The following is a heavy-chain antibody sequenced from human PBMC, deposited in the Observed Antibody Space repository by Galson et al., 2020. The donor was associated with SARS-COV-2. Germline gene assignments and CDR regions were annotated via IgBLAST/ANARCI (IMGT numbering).Heavy chain of an antibody. CDR3: VRQYSDY. Sequence: ASVKVSCKASGYTFTTNYFHWVRQAPGQGLEWMGIINPSGVGVTTYAQKFQGRVTMTSDRSTSTVYMELSSLRSEDTAVYYCVRQYSDYWGQGTLVTVSA. J-gene: IGHJ4*02. CDR2: INPSGVGVT. V-gene: IGHV1-46*01. CDR1: GYTFTTNY.